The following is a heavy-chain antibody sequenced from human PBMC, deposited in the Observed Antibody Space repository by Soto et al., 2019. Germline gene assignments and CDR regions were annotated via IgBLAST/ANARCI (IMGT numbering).Heavy chain of an antibody. CDR2: IYYNGSA. D-gene: IGHD2-21*01. CDR3: AIIFRCGGGRRDGLSV. J-gene: IGHJ6*02. Sequence: KGLEWIGSIYYNGSAFYNPSLKSRVTISVDTSKTQFSRKLRSVTAADTAVYYWAIIFRCGGGRRDGLSVCGRRSTVPGS. V-gene: IGHV4-39*01.